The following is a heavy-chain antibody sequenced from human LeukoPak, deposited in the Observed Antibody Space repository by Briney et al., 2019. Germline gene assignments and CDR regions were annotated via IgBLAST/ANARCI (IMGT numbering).Heavy chain of an antibody. V-gene: IGHV1-69*05. D-gene: IGHD2-2*01. CDR2: IITIFGTA. Sequence: ASVTVSYKASGGTFSSYAISWVRQAPGQGLEWMGGIITIFGTANYAQKFQGRVTITTDDSTSTAYMELSSLRSEDTAVYYCASLRGGIVVVPAATDLLVAFDILGQGTMVTVSS. J-gene: IGHJ3*02. CDR1: GGTFSSYA. CDR3: ASLRGGIVVVPAATDLLVAFDI.